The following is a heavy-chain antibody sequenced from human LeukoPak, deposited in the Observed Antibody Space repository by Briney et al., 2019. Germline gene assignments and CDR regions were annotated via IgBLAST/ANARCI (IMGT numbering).Heavy chain of an antibody. J-gene: IGHJ4*02. CDR1: GFTFSSYA. Sequence: GGSLRLSCAASGFTFSSYAMSWVRQAPGKGLEWVSAISGSGGSTYYADSVKGRFTISRDNSKNTLYLQMNSLRAEDTAVYYCAKGVYCSSTSCYSPFDYWGQGTPVTVSS. CDR3: AKGVYCSSTSCYSPFDY. CDR2: ISGSGGST. D-gene: IGHD2-2*01. V-gene: IGHV3-23*01.